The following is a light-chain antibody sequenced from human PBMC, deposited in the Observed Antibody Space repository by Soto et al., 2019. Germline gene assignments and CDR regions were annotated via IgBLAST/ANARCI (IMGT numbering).Light chain of an antibody. CDR2: KAS. Sequence: IQLSQTPSNMSGSVGGRVTITCRASQTISSWLAWYQQKPGKAPKLLIYKASTLKSGVPSRFSGSGSGTEFTLTISSLQPDDFATYYCQHYNSYSEAFGQGAKVDI. CDR1: QTISSW. V-gene: IGKV1-5*03. CDR3: QHYNSYSEA. J-gene: IGKJ1*01.